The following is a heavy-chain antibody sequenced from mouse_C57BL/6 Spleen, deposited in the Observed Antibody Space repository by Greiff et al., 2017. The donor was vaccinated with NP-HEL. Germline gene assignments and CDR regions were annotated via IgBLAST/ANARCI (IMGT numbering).Heavy chain of an antibody. V-gene: IGHV1-64*01. J-gene: IGHJ1*03. CDR3: ARDYGSSYKGYFDV. CDR1: GYTFTSYW. Sequence: VQLQQPGAELVKPGASVKLSCKASGYTFTSYWMHWVKQRPGQGLEWIGMIHPNSGSTNYNEKFKSKATLTVDKSSSTAYMQLSSLTSEDSAVYYCARDYGSSYKGYFDVWGTGTTVTVSS. D-gene: IGHD1-1*01. CDR2: IHPNSGST.